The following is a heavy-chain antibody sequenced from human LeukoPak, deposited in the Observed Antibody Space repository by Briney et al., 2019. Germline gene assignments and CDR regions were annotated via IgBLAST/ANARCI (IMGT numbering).Heavy chain of an antibody. Sequence: GGSLRLSCAASGFTFNSYWMNWVRQAPGKGLEWVANIKEDGSEKYYVDSVKGRFTISRDNAKNSLYLQMNSLRDGDTAVYYCARVPYSTGTYDYWGQGTLVTVSS. D-gene: IGHD6-19*01. CDR3: ARVPYSTGTYDY. CDR1: GFTFNSYW. V-gene: IGHV3-7*02. J-gene: IGHJ4*02. CDR2: IKEDGSEK.